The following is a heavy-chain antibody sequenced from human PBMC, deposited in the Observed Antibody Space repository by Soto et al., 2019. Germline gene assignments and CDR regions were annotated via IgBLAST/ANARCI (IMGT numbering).Heavy chain of an antibody. CDR3: ARFFVIAPGRGGMDA. CDR2: IYYSGST. J-gene: IGHJ6*02. V-gene: IGHV4-31*03. Sequence: SETLSLTCTVSGGSSSSGAYYWSWIRQHPGKGLEWIGYIYYSGSTYYDPSLKSRVTISVDTSKNQFSLKLSSVTAADTAVYYCARFFVIAPGRGGMDAWGPGTMVTVSS. D-gene: IGHD2-2*01. CDR1: GGSSSSGAYY.